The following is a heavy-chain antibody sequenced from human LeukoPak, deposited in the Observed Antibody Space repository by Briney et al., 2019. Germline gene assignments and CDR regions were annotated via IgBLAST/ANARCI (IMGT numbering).Heavy chain of an antibody. J-gene: IGHJ4*02. CDR3: AREQVVGKGWFDY. V-gene: IGHV1-69*01. CDR1: GGTFSSYA. Sequence: SVKVSCKASGGTFSSYAISWVRQAPGQGLEWMGGIIPIFGTANYAQKFQGGVTITADESTSTAYMELSSLRSEDTAVYYCAREQVVGKGWFDYWGQGTLVTVSS. D-gene: IGHD3-22*01. CDR2: IIPIFGTA.